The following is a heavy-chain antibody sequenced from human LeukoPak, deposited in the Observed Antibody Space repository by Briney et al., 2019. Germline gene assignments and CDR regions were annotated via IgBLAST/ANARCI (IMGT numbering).Heavy chain of an antibody. D-gene: IGHD5-18*01. Sequence: SETLSLTCTVSGGSISSYYWSWIRQPPGKGLEWIGYIYYSGSTNYNPSLKSRVTISVDTSKNQFSLKLSSVTAADTAVYYCARVGGYSYGYGFDYWGQGTLVTVSS. CDR1: GGSISSYY. CDR2: IYYSGST. V-gene: IGHV4-59*01. J-gene: IGHJ4*02. CDR3: ARVGGYSYGYGFDY.